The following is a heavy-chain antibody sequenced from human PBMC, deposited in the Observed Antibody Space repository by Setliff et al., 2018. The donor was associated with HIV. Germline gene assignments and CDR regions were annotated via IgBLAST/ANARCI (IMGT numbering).Heavy chain of an antibody. CDR1: GYSISSSHW. J-gene: IGHJ5*02. CDR3: ASRVYYYDESRILREEGFVP. V-gene: IGHV4-28*06. Sequence: SETLSLTCAVSGYSISSSHWWGWIRQPPGKGLEWIGYIYYSGSTNYNPSLKSRATMSVDTSNNRFSLKLSSVTALDTAVYYCASRVYYYDESRILREEGFVPWGQGTLVTVSS. D-gene: IGHD3-22*01. CDR2: IYYSGST.